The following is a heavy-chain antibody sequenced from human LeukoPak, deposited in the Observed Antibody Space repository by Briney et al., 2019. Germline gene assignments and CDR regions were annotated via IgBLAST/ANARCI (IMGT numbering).Heavy chain of an antibody. Sequence: GGSLRLSCAVSGFSLRRYWMQWVRQAPGRGLVWVLCISGGGCMILYAVCVEGRFPISRDNAKNTVYLQINRLSAEDRDVYFGSRYNSSSGGAAHYCDYWRQATLVSVSS. J-gene: IGHJ4*02. CDR1: GFSLRRYW. CDR2: ISGGGCMI. D-gene: IGHD6-6*01. V-gene: IGHV3-74*01. CDR3: SRYNSSSGGAAHYCDY.